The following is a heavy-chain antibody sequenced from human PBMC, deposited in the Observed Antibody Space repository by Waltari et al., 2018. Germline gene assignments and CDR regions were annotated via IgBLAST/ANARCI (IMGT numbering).Heavy chain of an antibody. D-gene: IGHD1-26*01. CDR3: AREGGVGAIYFFDY. Sequence: QVQLVESVGGVVQPGRSLRLSCAASVFTFSSYAMHWIRQAPGKGLEWWAVISYDGSNKYYADSVKGRFTISRDNSKNTLYLQMNSLRAEDTAVYYCAREGGVGAIYFFDYWGQGTLVTVSS. V-gene: IGHV3-30*01. CDR1: VFTFSSYA. CDR2: ISYDGSNK. J-gene: IGHJ4*02.